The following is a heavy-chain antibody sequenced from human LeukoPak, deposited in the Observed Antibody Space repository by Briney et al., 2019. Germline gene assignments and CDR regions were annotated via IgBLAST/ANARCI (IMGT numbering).Heavy chain of an antibody. CDR3: GRHDGGSGWPWLGIDY. D-gene: IGHD6-25*01. J-gene: IGHJ4*02. CDR1: GGTFSSYA. V-gene: IGHV1-69*05. Sequence: SVKVSCKASGGTFSSYAISWVRQAPGQGLEWMGGIIPIFGTANYAQKFQGRVTMTTDTPTSTVYMELRSPRSDDTAVYYCGRHDGGSGWPWLGIDYWGQGTLVTVSS. CDR2: IIPIFGTA.